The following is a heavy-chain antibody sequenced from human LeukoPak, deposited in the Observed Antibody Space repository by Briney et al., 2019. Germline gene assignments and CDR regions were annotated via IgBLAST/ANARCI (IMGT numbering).Heavy chain of an antibody. CDR3: ARDPLNPFYRWNSRLFDQ. CDR1: DGSISSSNYY. V-gene: IGHV4-39*07. Sequence: SETLSLTCSVSDGSISSSNYYWGWIRQSPGKGLEWIGSASSSGKTYYNPSLESRVTISVDTSKKEFSLKLKSVTAADTAVYYCARDPLNPFYRWNSRLFDQWGQGILVTVSS. J-gene: IGHJ4*02. CDR2: ASSSGKT. D-gene: IGHD1-7*01.